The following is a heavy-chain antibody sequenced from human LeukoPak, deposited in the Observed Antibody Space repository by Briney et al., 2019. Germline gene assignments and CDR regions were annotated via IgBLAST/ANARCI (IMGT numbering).Heavy chain of an antibody. CDR1: GGSVSSGSYY. CDR3: ARDDSSGWYIDY. V-gene: IGHV4-61*01. CDR2: IYYSGST. J-gene: IGHJ4*02. D-gene: IGHD6-19*01. Sequence: SETQSLTCTVSGGSVSSGSYYWSWLRQPPGKGLEWIGYIYYSGSTNYNPSLKSRVTISVDTSKNQFSLKLSSVTAADTAVYYCARDDSSGWYIDYWGQGTLVTVSS.